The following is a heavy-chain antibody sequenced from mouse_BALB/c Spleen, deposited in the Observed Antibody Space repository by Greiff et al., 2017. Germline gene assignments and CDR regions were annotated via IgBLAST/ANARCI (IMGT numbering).Heavy chain of an antibody. CDR3: AREDSFYYAMDY. J-gene: IGHJ4*01. CDR2: INPSSGYT. Sequence: VQLQQSGAELARPGASVKMSCKASGYTFTSYTMHWVKQRPGQGLEWIGYINPSSGYTNYNQKFKDKATLTADKSSSTAYMQLSSLTSEDSAVYYCAREDSFYYAMDYWGQGTSVTVSS. V-gene: IGHV1-4*01. CDR1: GYTFTSYT.